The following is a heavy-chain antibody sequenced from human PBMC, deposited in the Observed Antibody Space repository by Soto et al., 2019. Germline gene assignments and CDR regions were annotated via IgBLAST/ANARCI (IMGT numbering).Heavy chain of an antibody. Sequence: PGESLKISCSGSGYDFNTNWFGWVRQLPGKGLEWVGIMYPGDSDTRYNPSLRGHVTLSADVTVSTAFLQWRSLKTSDTGMYFCARLPRDCNKTSCYYADHWGHGTQVTVSS. V-gene: IGHV5-51*01. CDR1: GYDFNTNW. D-gene: IGHD2-2*01. CDR3: ARLPRDCNKTSCYYADH. CDR2: MYPGDSDT. J-gene: IGHJ4*01.